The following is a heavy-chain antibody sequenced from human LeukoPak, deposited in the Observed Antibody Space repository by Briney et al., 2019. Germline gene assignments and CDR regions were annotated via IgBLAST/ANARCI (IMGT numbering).Heavy chain of an antibody. Sequence: GGSLRLSCAASGFTFSSYGMHWVRQAPGKGLEWVAIISYDGTNKYYVDSVKGRFTISRDNSKNTLYLQMNSLGAEYTAVYYCAKAGYYYSFDYWGQGTLVTVSS. V-gene: IGHV3-30*18. CDR3: AKAGYYYSFDY. J-gene: IGHJ4*02. CDR2: ISYDGTNK. D-gene: IGHD3-22*01. CDR1: GFTFSSYG.